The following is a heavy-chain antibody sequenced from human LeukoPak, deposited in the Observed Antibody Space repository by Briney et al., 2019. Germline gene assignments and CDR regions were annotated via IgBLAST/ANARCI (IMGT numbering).Heavy chain of an antibody. J-gene: IGHJ6*02. CDR3: AKDSDCSSTSCCVGMDV. CDR2: ISGSGGST. D-gene: IGHD2-2*01. V-gene: IGHV3-23*01. CDR1: GFTFSSYA. Sequence: GGSLRLSCAASGFTFSSYAMSWVRPAPGKGLEWVSAISGSGGSTYYADPAKGRFTISRDNSKNTLYLQMNSLRAEDTAVYYCAKDSDCSSTSCCVGMDVWGQGTTVTVSS.